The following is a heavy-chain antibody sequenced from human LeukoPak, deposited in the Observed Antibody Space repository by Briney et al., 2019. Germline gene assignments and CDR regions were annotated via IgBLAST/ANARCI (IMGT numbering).Heavy chain of an antibody. CDR2: ISDSRSYI. V-gene: IGHV3-21*01. CDR3: AREAARGGFDS. Sequence: GGSLRLSCAASGFTFSSYAMSWVRQAPGKGLEWVSSISDSRSYIYYADSLKGRFTISRDNAKNSLYLQMNSLRADDTAVYYCAREAARGGFDSWGQGTLVTVSS. CDR1: GFTFSSYA. D-gene: IGHD6-25*01. J-gene: IGHJ4*02.